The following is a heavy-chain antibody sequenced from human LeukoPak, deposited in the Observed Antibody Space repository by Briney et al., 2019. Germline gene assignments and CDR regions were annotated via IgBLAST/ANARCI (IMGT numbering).Heavy chain of an antibody. D-gene: IGHD4-17*01. J-gene: IGHJ4*02. CDR1: GYTFTSYG. CDR3: ARAGPYGDYDY. V-gene: IGHV1-18*01. CDR2: ISAYNGNT. Sequence: ASVKVSCKASGYTFTSYGISWVRQAPGQGLEWMGWISAYNGNTYYAQKLQGRVTLTTDTSTSTPYMELRSLRSDDTAVYYCARAGPYGDYDYWGQGTLVTVSS.